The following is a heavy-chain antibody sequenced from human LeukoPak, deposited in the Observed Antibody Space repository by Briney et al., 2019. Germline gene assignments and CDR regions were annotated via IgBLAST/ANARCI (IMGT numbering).Heavy chain of an antibody. V-gene: IGHV4-59*01. J-gene: IGHJ4*02. D-gene: IGHD4-17*01. CDR2: IYYSGST. CDR3: ASGGDYEVIDY. Sequence: SETLSLTCTVSGGSTSSYYWSWIRQPPGKGLEWIGYIYYSGSTNYNPSLKSRVTISVDTSKNQFSLKLSSVTAADTAVYYCASGGDYEVIDYWGQGTLVTVSS. CDR1: GGSTSSYY.